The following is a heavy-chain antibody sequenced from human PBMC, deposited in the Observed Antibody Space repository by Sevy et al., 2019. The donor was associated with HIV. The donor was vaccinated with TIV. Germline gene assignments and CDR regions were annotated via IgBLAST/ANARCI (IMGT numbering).Heavy chain of an antibody. CDR1: GFTFTNVW. CDR3: TTGGSLFQH. J-gene: IGHJ1*01. V-gene: IGHV3-15*01. D-gene: IGHD3-16*01. Sequence: GGSLRLSCAASGFTFTNVWMSWVRQAPGKGLEWVAHIKSKTDGGTTDYAAPVRGRLTISSDNSKNKLYLQMNSLKTEDTAVHYCTTGGSLFQHWGQGTLVTVSS. CDR2: IKSKTDGGTT.